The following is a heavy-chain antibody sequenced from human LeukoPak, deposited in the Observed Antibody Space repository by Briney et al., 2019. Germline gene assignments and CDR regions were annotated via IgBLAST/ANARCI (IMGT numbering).Heavy chain of an antibody. V-gene: IGHV3-21*01. D-gene: IGHD2-21*02. Sequence: PGGSLRLSCAASGFTFSSYSMNWVRRAPGKGLEWVSSISSSSSYIYYADSVKGRFTISRDNAKNSLYLQMNSLRAEDTAVYYCAKTVVVTANPRAFDIWGQGTMVTVSS. J-gene: IGHJ3*02. CDR3: AKTVVVTANPRAFDI. CDR1: GFTFSSYS. CDR2: ISSSSSYI.